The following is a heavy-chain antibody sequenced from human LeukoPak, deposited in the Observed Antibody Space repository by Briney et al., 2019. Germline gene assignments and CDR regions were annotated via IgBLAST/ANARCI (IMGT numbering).Heavy chain of an antibody. CDR2: INPNTGGT. V-gene: IGHV1-2*02. CDR3: ARDITMVRGVPDY. CDR1: GYTFTGYF. Sequence: ASVKVSCKASGYTFTGYFVHWVRQAPGQGLQWMGWINPNTGGTNYAQKFQGRVTMTRDTSISTAYMELSRLRSDDTAVYYCARDITMVRGVPDYWGQGTLVTVSS. J-gene: IGHJ4*02. D-gene: IGHD3-10*01.